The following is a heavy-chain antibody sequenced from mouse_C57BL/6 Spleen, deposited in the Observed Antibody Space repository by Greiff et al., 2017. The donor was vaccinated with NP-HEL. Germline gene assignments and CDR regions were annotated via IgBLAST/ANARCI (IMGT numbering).Heavy chain of an antibody. CDR1: GYAFSSSW. D-gene: IGHD5-1*01. Sequence: QVQLKESGPELVKPGASVKISCKASGYAFSSSWMNWVKHRPGKGLEWIGRIYPGDGDTNYNGKFKGKATLTADKSSSTAYMQLSSLTSEDSAVYFCARWEYGVAYWGQGTLVTVSA. J-gene: IGHJ3*01. CDR3: ARWEYGVAY. V-gene: IGHV1-82*01. CDR2: IYPGDGDT.